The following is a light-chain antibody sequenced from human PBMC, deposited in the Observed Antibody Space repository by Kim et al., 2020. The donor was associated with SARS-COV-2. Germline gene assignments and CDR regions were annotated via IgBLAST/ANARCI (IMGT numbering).Light chain of an antibody. CDR3: QQRTNWWT. V-gene: IGKV3-11*01. J-gene: IGKJ1*01. CDR2: DSS. CDR1: RSLSTY. Sequence: VVLTQSPATLSLSPGERATLSCRASRSLSTYLAWYQQRPGQRPRLLIYDSSIRATGIPARFSGSGSGTDFTLTISSLEPEDSAVYYCQQRTNWWTFGQGTKVDIK.